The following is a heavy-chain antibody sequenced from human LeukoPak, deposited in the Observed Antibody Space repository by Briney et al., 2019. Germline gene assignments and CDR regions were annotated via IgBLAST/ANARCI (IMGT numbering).Heavy chain of an antibody. J-gene: IGHJ4*02. V-gene: IGHV3-48*04. CDR1: GFSFSGYS. D-gene: IGHD1-1*01. Sequence: GGSLRLSCAASGFSFSGYSMNWVRQPPGQGLEWISYISRGSHTIYFADSVRGRFTISRDDAKNSLYLQMNSLRAEDTGIYYCSRETTSGYWGQGTLVTVSS. CDR3: SRETTSGY. CDR2: ISRGSHTI.